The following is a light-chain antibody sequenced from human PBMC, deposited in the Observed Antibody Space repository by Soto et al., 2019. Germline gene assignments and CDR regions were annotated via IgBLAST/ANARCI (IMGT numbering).Light chain of an antibody. V-gene: IGLV2-14*01. Sequence: QSVLTQPASVSGPLGQSITISCTGTSSDVGGYNYVSWFQQNPGKAPKLLIYGVNNRPSGVSNRFSGSKSGNTASLSISGLLAEDEADYYCSSYTSTIRAVFGGGTKLNV. CDR2: GVN. CDR1: SSDVGGYNY. CDR3: SSYTSTIRAV. J-gene: IGLJ2*01.